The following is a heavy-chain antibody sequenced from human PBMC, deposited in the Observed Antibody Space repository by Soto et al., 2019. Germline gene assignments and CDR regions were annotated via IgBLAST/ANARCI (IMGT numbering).Heavy chain of an antibody. CDR3: AKDVHYDSSGGLDY. D-gene: IGHD3-22*01. J-gene: IGHJ4*02. Sequence: EVRLLESGGGLEQPGGSLRLSCITPGFTFDNFAMSWVRQAPGRGLEWVSAISGGGGGKYYADSVKGRFIIARDNSKNTVYLEVNGLRTEDTAVYYCAKDVHYDSSGGLDYWGQGTLVTVSS. CDR2: ISGGGGGK. CDR1: GFTFDNFA. V-gene: IGHV3-23*01.